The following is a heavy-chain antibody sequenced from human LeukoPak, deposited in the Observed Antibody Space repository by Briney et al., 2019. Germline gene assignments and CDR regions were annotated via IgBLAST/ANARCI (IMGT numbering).Heavy chain of an antibody. CDR2: IYENGGTT. Sequence: GGSLRLSCVGSGFTFRSHAMSWVRQAPEKGLEFVSGIYENGGTTYYADSVKGRFSTSRDNSKNTLYLQMDSLRGEDTAVYYCAKDFRIGYSAHFDYWGQGALVTVSS. J-gene: IGHJ4*02. CDR1: GFTFRSHA. V-gene: IGHV3-23*01. CDR3: AKDFRIGYSAHFDY. D-gene: IGHD2-21*01.